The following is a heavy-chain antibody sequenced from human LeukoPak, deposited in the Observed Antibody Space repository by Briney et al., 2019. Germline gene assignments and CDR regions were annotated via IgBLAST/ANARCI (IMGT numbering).Heavy chain of an antibody. CDR3: AKLTMIVAVMDAFDM. D-gene: IGHD3-22*01. CDR1: GFTFSNYP. Sequence: GRSLRLSCAASGFTFSNYPLYWVRQAPGKGLEWVSDISGSGGNTYYADSVKGRFTISRDNYKNTLYLQMNSLRAEDTAVYYCAKLTMIVAVMDAFDMWGQGTMVTVSS. J-gene: IGHJ3*02. CDR2: ISGSGGNT. V-gene: IGHV3-23*01.